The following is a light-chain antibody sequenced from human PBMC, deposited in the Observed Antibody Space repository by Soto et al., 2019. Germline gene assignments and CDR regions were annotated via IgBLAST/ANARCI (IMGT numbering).Light chain of an antibody. CDR3: QQYKNYLT. CDR2: GAS. J-gene: IGKJ1*01. CDR1: QSVSIW. V-gene: IGKV1-5*01. Sequence: DIQMTQSPSTLSASVGDRVTFTCRASQSVSIWLAWYQQKPGKAPKLLISGASTLESGVPSRFSGSGSGTEFTFTISSLQPDDFATYYCQQYKNYLTFGQGTKVE.